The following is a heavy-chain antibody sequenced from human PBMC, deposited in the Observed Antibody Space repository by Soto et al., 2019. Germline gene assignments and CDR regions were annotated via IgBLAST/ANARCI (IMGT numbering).Heavy chain of an antibody. D-gene: IGHD6-19*01. V-gene: IGHV4-28*03. CDR3: AKDWVALAGILLNGRMDV. CDR2: IYYSGST. CDR1: GYSISSSNW. J-gene: IGHJ6*02. Sequence: SETLSLTCAVSGYSISSSNWWGWIRQPPGKGLEWIGYIYYSGSTYYNPSLKSRVTMSVDTSKNQFSLKLSSVTAEDTAVYYYAKDWVALAGILLNGRMDVWGQGTTVTVSS.